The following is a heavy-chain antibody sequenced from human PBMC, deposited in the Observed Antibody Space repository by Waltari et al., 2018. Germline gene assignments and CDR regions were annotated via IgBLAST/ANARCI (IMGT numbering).Heavy chain of an antibody. V-gene: IGHV3-7*01. J-gene: IGHJ6*02. D-gene: IGHD1-26*01. Sequence: EMQLLESGGDLVQPGGSLRLSCGASGITFGAYWLTWVRKAPGKGLEWGANIKQDGSEKNYMDSVKGRFTISRDNAKKSLYLEMNNLRVEDTAVYYCARVGATDLPYFYGMDVWGQGTTVTVSS. CDR3: ARVGATDLPYFYGMDV. CDR1: GITFGAYW. CDR2: IKQDGSEK.